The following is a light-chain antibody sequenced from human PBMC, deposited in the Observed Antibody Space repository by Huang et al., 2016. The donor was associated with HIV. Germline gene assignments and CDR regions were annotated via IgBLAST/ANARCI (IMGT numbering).Light chain of an antibody. CDR1: QSVGSN. V-gene: IGKV3-15*01. Sequence: EIVMTQSPATLSVSPGERATLSCRASQSVGSNLAWYRQKPGQAPRLLIYGASTRATGIPARFSGSGSGTEFTLIISSLQSEDFAVYYCQQYNNWPGTFGQGTKVEIK. CDR3: QQYNNWPGT. J-gene: IGKJ1*01. CDR2: GAS.